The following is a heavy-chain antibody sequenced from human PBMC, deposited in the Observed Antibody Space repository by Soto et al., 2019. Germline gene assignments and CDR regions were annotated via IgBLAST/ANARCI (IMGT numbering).Heavy chain of an antibody. Sequence: PGGSLRLSCASSGFTFSSYGMHWVRQAPGKGLEWVAVISYDGSNKYYADSVKGRFTISRDNSKNTLYLQMNSLRAEDTAVYYCARDIGSSFDYWGQGTLVTVSS. D-gene: IGHD6-6*01. CDR1: GFTFSSYG. V-gene: IGHV3-30*03. CDR2: ISYDGSNK. J-gene: IGHJ4*02. CDR3: ARDIGSSFDY.